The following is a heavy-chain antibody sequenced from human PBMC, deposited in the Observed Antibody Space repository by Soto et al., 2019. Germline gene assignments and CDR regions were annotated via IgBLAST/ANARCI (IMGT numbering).Heavy chain of an antibody. CDR3: AAAPYSGSYYAFDI. CDR2: IVVGSGNT. CDR1: GFTFTSSA. D-gene: IGHD1-26*01. V-gene: IGHV1-58*01. J-gene: IGHJ3*02. Sequence: ASVKVSCKASGFTFTSSAVQWVRQARGQRLEWIGWIVVGSGNTNYAQKFQERVTITRDMSTSTAYMELSSLRSEDTAVYYYAAAPYSGSYYAFDIWGQGTMVTVSS.